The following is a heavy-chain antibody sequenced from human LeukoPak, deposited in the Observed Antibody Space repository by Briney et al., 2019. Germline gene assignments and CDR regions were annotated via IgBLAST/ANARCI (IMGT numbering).Heavy chain of an antibody. CDR2: NSAYNGNT. D-gene: IGHD4-23*01. Sequence: ASVKVSRTSSGYTLTSYGTSWVRPAPRQGLEWVGWNSAYNGNTNYAQKHQGRVTMTTDTSTSTAYMELRSLRSDDTAVYDCARDGYGGRRSQGWFDPWGQGTLVTVSS. CDR1: GYTLTSYG. V-gene: IGHV1-18*01. J-gene: IGHJ5*02. CDR3: ARDGYGGRRSQGWFDP.